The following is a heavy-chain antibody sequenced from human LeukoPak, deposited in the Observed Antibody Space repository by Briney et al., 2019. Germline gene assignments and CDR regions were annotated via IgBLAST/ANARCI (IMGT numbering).Heavy chain of an antibody. CDR1: GYTSTSYD. D-gene: IGHD3-3*01. CDR2: MNPNSGNT. V-gene: IGHV1-8*01. CDR3: ARGVPTDFWSGYYSGDLDY. J-gene: IGHJ4*02. Sequence: ASVKVSCKASGYTSTSYDINWVRQATGQGLEWMGWMNPNSGNTGYAQKFQGRVTMTRNTSISTAYMELSSLRSEDTAVYYCARGVPTDFWSGYYSGDLDYWGQGTLVTVSS.